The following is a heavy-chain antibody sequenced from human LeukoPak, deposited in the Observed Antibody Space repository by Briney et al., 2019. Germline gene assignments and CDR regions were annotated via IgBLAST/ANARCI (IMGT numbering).Heavy chain of an antibody. CDR3: ARVNMDRMVRGVTLPHPYGMDV. D-gene: IGHD3-10*01. CDR1: GYTFTSYY. CDR2: INPSGGST. J-gene: IGHJ6*02. Sequence: ASVKVSCKASGYTFTSYYMHWVRQAPGQGLEWMGIINPSGGSTSYAQKFQGRVTMTRDTSTSTVYMELSSLRSEDTAVYYCARVNMDRMVRGVTLPHPYGMDVWGQGTTVTVSS. V-gene: IGHV1-46*01.